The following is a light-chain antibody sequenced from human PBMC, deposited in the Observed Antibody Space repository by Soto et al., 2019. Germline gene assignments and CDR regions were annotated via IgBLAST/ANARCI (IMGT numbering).Light chain of an antibody. Sequence: DFQMTQSPSTLSASVGDRVTITCRASQSISSRLAWYQQKPGKAPQVLIYKASSLQSGVPSRFSGSGSGTEFTLTISSLQPDDFATYYCQQYDSYSTWTFGQGTKVDI. V-gene: IGKV1-5*03. J-gene: IGKJ1*01. CDR3: QQYDSYSTWT. CDR1: QSISSR. CDR2: KAS.